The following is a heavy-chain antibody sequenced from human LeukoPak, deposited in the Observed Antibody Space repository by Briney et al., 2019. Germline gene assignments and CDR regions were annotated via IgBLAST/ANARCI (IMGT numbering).Heavy chain of an antibody. J-gene: IGHJ4*02. CDR2: ISGSGGST. CDR3: AKEDVDYYGSGSYR. D-gene: IGHD3-10*01. V-gene: IGHV3-23*01. Sequence: PGGSLRLSCAASGFTFSILDMSWVRQAPGKGLEWVSAISGSGGSTYYADSVKGRFTISRDNSKNTLYLQMNSLRAEDTAVYYCAKEDVDYYGSGSYRWGQGTLVTVSS. CDR1: GFTFSILD.